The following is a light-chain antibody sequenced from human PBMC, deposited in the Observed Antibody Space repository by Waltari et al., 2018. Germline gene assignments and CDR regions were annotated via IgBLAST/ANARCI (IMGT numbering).Light chain of an antibody. Sequence: SYDLTQPLSVSVALGQTARITCGGNNLGGKNVHWYPQKPGQAPLLVIYRDNNRPSRIPERFSGSNSENTATLTISRAQAADEADYYCQVWDSSTAVFGGGTQLTVL. J-gene: IGLJ7*01. CDR1: NLGGKN. CDR2: RDN. V-gene: IGLV3-9*01. CDR3: QVWDSSTAV.